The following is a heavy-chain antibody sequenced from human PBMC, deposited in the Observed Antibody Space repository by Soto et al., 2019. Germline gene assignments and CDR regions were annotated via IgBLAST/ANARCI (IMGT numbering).Heavy chain of an antibody. CDR2: IHYSGST. Sequence: QVQLQESGPGLVKPSETLSLTCTVSGCSISNYYWSWIRQPPGKGLEWIGYIHYSGSTKYNPSLTSRVTISADTSKNQFSLKLSSVTAADAAVYYCARGHYDFWSGYFATIDYWGQGTLVTVSS. J-gene: IGHJ4*02. CDR1: GCSISNYY. V-gene: IGHV4-59*08. CDR3: ARGHYDFWSGYFATIDY. D-gene: IGHD3-3*01.